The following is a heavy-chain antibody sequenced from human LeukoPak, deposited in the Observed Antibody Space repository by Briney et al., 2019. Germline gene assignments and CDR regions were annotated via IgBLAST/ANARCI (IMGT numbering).Heavy chain of an antibody. D-gene: IGHD3-10*01. J-gene: IGHJ5*02. CDR3: ARGLRLLWFGELCWFDP. V-gene: IGHV4-34*01. Sequence: SETLSLTCAVYGGSFSGYYWSWIRQPPGKGLEWIGETNHSGSTNYNPSLKSRVTISVDTSKNQFSLKLSSVTAADTAVYYCARGLRLLWFGELCWFDPWGQGTLVTVSS. CDR1: GGSFSGYY. CDR2: TNHSGST.